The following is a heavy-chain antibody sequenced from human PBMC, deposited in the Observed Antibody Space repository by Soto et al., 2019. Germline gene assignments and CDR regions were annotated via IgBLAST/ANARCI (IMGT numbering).Heavy chain of an antibody. CDR3: ARGGDVVVPTALDY. D-gene: IGHD2-2*01. CDR1: GGSINSSNW. CDR2: IYHSGST. V-gene: IGHV4-4*02. Sequence: QVQLQESGPGLVKPSGTLSLTCAVSGGSINSSNWWSWVRQPPGKGLEWIGEIYHSGSTNYNPSLHSRVTIAVDKSKNQFSLKLSSMTAADTAVYYCARGGDVVVPTALDYWGQGTLVTVSS. J-gene: IGHJ4*02.